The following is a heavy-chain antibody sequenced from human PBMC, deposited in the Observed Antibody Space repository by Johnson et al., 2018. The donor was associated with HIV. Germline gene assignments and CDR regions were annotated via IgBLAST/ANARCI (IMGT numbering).Heavy chain of an antibody. CDR1: GFTFSSYA. J-gene: IGHJ3*02. Sequence: QMQLVESGGGVVQPGRSLRLSCAASGFTFSSYAMHWVRQAPGKGLEWVAVISYDGSNTYYADSVKGRFTISRDNSKNTLYLQMNSLRAEDTAVYYCARDITAARPSAFDIWGQGTMVTVSS. CDR2: ISYDGSNT. CDR3: ARDITAARPSAFDI. D-gene: IGHD6-6*01. V-gene: IGHV3-30*04.